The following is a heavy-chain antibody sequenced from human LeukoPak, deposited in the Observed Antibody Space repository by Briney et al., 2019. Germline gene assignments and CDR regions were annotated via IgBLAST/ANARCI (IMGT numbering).Heavy chain of an antibody. CDR1: GGSFSGYY. Sequence: PSETLSLTCGVYGGSFSGYYCSWILQPPGKGLEWIGEINHSGSTNYNPSLKSRVTISVDTSKNQFSLKLSSVTAAVTAVYYCANAIGYYYGSGSYDTGPFDPWGQGTLVTVSS. CDR3: ANAIGYYYGSGSYDTGPFDP. CDR2: INHSGST. J-gene: IGHJ5*02. V-gene: IGHV4-34*01. D-gene: IGHD3-10*01.